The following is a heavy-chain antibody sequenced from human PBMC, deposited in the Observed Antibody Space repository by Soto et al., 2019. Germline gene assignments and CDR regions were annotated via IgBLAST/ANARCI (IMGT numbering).Heavy chain of an antibody. J-gene: IGHJ4*02. D-gene: IGHD3-10*01. V-gene: IGHV1-18*01. Sequence: ASVKVSCKASGDSFTSYGISWVRQAPGQGLEWMGWISVYNGNTNYAQKLQGRVTMTTDTSTSTAYMELRSLRSDDTAVYYCASGWFGEFVYYFDYWGQGPLVTVSS. CDR1: GDSFTSYG. CDR3: ASGWFGEFVYYFDY. CDR2: ISVYNGNT.